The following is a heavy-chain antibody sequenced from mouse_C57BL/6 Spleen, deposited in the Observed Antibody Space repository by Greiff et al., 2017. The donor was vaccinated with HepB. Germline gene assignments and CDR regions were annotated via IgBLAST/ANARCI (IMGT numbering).Heavy chain of an antibody. CDR1: GYTFTDYY. J-gene: IGHJ4*01. CDR3: ARDGGTTVGGLGY. V-gene: IGHV1-26*01. CDR2: INPNNGGT. Sequence: EVQLQQSGPELVKPGASVKISCKASGYTFTDYYMNWVKQSHGKSLEWIGDINPNNGGTSYNQKFKGKATLTVDKSSSTAYMELRSLTSEDSAVYYCARDGGTTVGGLGYWGQGTSVTVSS. D-gene: IGHD1-1*01.